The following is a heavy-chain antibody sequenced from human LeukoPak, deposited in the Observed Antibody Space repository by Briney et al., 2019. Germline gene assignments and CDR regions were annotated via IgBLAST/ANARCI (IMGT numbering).Heavy chain of an antibody. CDR1: GGSISSSSYY. J-gene: IGHJ4*02. CDR3: ARHSRDRTAARYCFDY. D-gene: IGHD6-13*01. CDR2: IYYSGST. V-gene: IGHV4-39*01. Sequence: PSETLSLTCTVSGGSISSSSYYWGWIRQPPGKGLEWIGSIYYSGSTYYNPSLKSRVTVSVDTSKNQFSLKLSSVTAADTAVYYCARHSRDRTAARYCFDYWGQGTLVTVSS.